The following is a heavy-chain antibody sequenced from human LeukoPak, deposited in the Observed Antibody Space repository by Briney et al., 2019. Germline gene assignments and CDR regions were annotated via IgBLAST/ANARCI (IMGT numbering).Heavy chain of an antibody. CDR3: ARVNLTRFDY. CDR1: GGSFSAYY. V-gene: IGHV4-34*01. CDR2: INHSGST. Sequence: SETLSLTCAVYGGSFSAYYWSWIRQPPGKGLEWIGEINHSGSTNYNPSLKSRVTISVDTSKNQFSLKLSSVTAADTAVYYCARVNLTRFDYWGQGTLVTVSS. J-gene: IGHJ4*02. D-gene: IGHD3-9*01.